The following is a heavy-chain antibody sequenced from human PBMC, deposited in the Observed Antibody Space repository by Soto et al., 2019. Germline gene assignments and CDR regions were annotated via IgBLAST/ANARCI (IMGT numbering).Heavy chain of an antibody. Sequence: QVQLVQSGAEVKKPGASVKVSCKASGYTFTSYAMHWVRQAPGQRLEWMGWINAGNGNTKYSQKFQGRVTITRDTSASKAYMELSSLRSEDTAVYYCARTYCGGDCYHNWFDPWGQGTLVTVSS. CDR2: INAGNGNT. V-gene: IGHV1-3*01. D-gene: IGHD2-21*02. CDR3: ARTYCGGDCYHNWFDP. J-gene: IGHJ5*02. CDR1: GYTFTSYA.